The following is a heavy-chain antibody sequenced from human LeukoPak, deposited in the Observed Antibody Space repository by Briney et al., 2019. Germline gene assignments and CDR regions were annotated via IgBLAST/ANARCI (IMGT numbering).Heavy chain of an antibody. V-gene: IGHV4-61*01. Sequence: SETLSLTCTVSGGSIRSSSYYWSWIRQPPGKGLEWIGYIYYSGSTSYNPSLKSRVTISVDTSKNQFSLKLSSVTAADTAVYYCARLTWVGSSWYFDYWGQGTLVTVSS. CDR2: IYYSGST. CDR1: GGSIRSSSYY. D-gene: IGHD6-13*01. CDR3: ARLTWVGSSWYFDY. J-gene: IGHJ4*02.